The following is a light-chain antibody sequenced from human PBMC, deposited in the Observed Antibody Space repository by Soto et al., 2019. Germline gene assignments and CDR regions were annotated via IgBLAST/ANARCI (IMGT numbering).Light chain of an antibody. CDR2: DAS. Sequence: EIVLTQSPGTLSLSPGERAILSCRASQSVGSGYLAWYQQKPGQAPRLLIYDASSRATGTPDRFSGSGSGTDFTLTISRLEPEDFAVYYCQQYGSSVGGTFGGGTKVDIK. CDR1: QSVGSGY. CDR3: QQYGSSVGGT. V-gene: IGKV3-20*01. J-gene: IGKJ4*01.